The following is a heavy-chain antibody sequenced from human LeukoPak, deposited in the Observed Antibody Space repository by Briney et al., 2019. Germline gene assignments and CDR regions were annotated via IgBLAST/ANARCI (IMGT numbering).Heavy chain of an antibody. D-gene: IGHD2-2*01. CDR1: GFTFDDYA. CDR2: ISWNSGSI. V-gene: IGHV3-9*01. CDR3: AKDSVPATALDYFDY. Sequence: PGGSLRLSCAASGFTFDDYAMHWVRQAPGKGLEWVSGISWNSGSIGYADSVKGRFTISRDNSKNTLYLQMNSLRAEDTAVYYCAKDSVPATALDYFDYWGQGTLVTVSS. J-gene: IGHJ4*02.